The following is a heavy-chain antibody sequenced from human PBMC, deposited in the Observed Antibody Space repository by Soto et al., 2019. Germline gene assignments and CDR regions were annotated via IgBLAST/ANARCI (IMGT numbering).Heavy chain of an antibody. D-gene: IGHD2-2*01. V-gene: IGHV4-30-2*01. CDR2: IYHSGST. CDR1: GGSISSGGYS. CDR3: TRVLRLGGFVLVPAAQEQRFDP. Sequence: PSETLSLTCAVSGGSISSGGYSWSWIRQPPGKGLEWIGYIYHSGSTYYNPSLKSRVTISVDKSKNQFSLKLSSVPAADTAVYYCTRVLRLGGFVLVPAAQEQRFDPWGQGTLVTVSS. J-gene: IGHJ5*02.